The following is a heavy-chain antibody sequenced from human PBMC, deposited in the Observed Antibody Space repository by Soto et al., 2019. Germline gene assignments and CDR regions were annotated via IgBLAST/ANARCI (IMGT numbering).Heavy chain of an antibody. D-gene: IGHD1-1*01. V-gene: IGHV3-33*01. CDR3: ARDTTTGTTDFDY. Sequence: QVQLVESGGGVVQPGRSLRLSCAASGFTFSSYGMHWVRQAPGKGLEWVAVIWYDGSNKYYADSVKGRFTISRDNSKNTLYLQMNSLRAEDMAVYYCARDTTTGTTDFDYWGQGTLVTVSS. CDR2: IWYDGSNK. J-gene: IGHJ4*02. CDR1: GFTFSSYG.